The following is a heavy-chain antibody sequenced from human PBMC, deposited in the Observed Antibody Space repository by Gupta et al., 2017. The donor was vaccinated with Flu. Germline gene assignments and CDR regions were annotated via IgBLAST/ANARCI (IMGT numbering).Heavy chain of an antibody. CDR1: Y. V-gene: IGHV3-53*01. CDR2: IYTNDVT. D-gene: IGHD2-21*02. Sequence: YMSWVRQAPGKGLEWISVIYTNDVTYYADSVKGRFNISRDISKNTIYLQMKSLRGEDTAVYYCTKETRGSVVTSRPEAFDIWGRGTRVSVSS. J-gene: IGHJ3*02. CDR3: TKETRGSVVTSRPEAFDI.